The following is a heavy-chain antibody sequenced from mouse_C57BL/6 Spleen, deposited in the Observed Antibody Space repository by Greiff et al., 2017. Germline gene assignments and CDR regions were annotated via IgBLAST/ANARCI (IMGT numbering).Heavy chain of an antibody. CDR2: IYPGDGDT. V-gene: IGHV1-82*01. J-gene: IGHJ3*01. Sequence: VKLMESGPELVKPGASVKISCKASGYAFSSSWMNWVKQRPGKGLEWIGRIYPGDGDTNYNGKFKGKATLTADKSSSTAYMQLSCLTSEDSAVYFCANYYGSSSPWFAYWGQGTLVTVSA. D-gene: IGHD1-1*01. CDR1: GYAFSSSW. CDR3: ANYYGSSSPWFAY.